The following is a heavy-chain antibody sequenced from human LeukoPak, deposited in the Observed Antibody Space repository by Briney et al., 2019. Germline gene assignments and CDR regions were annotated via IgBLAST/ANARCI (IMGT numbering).Heavy chain of an antibody. J-gene: IGHJ4*02. D-gene: IGHD6-13*01. CDR1: GFTFSSYG. CDR3: ARGYSSSWYPFH. Sequence: GRSLRLSCAASGFTFSSYGMHWVRQAPGKGLEWVADIWYDGSNKYYADSVKGRFTISRDNSKNTLYLQMNSLRAEDTAVYYCARGYSSSWYPFHWGQGTLVTVSS. V-gene: IGHV3-33*01. CDR2: IWYDGSNK.